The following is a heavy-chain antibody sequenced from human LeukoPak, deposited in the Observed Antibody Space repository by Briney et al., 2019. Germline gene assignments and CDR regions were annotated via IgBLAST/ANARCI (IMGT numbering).Heavy chain of an antibody. Sequence: SETLSLTCTVSGGSISSYYWSWIRQPPGKGLEWIGYIYYSGSTNYNPSLKSRVTISVDTPKNQFSLKLSSVTAADTAVYYCARVCSSTSCYYAFDIWGQGTMVTVSS. D-gene: IGHD2-2*01. CDR1: GGSISSYY. CDR2: IYYSGST. V-gene: IGHV4-59*01. CDR3: ARVCSSTSCYYAFDI. J-gene: IGHJ3*02.